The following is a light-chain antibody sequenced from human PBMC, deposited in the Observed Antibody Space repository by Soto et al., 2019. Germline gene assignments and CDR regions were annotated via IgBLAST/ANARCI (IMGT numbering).Light chain of an antibody. CDR3: QSYDSSLSGSRDVV. CDR2: GNS. Sequence: QSVLTQPPSVSGAPGQRVTISCTGSSSNIGAGYDVHWYQQFPGTAPKLLIYGNSNRPSGVPDRFSGSKSGTSASLAITGLQAEDEADYYCQSYDSSLSGSRDVVFGGGTKLTVL. J-gene: IGLJ2*01. V-gene: IGLV1-40*01. CDR1: SSNIGAGYD.